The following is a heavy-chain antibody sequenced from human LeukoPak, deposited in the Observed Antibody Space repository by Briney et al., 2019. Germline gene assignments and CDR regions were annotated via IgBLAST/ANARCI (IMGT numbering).Heavy chain of an antibody. D-gene: IGHD3-9*01. CDR2: INPNSGGT. Sequence: ASVKVSCKASGYTFTGYCMHWVRQAPGQGLEWMGRINPNSGGTNYAQKFQGRVTMTRDTSISTAYMELSRLRSDDTAVYYCARADYYDILTGYYNDAFDIWGQGTMVTVSS. V-gene: IGHV1-2*06. CDR1: GYTFTGYC. CDR3: ARADYYDILTGYYNDAFDI. J-gene: IGHJ3*02.